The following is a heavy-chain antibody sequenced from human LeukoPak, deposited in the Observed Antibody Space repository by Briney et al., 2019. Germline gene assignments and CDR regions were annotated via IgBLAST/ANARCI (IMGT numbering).Heavy chain of an antibody. Sequence: GGSLRLSCAASGFTVSNFWTHWVRQAPGQGLVWVSRINIDGTSTKYADSVKGPLTIPRYTTKNPLYLQMNSLTVEDTAVYYCARETWSRGGDAFDIWGRGTMVTVSS. CDR1: GFTVSNFW. J-gene: IGHJ3*02. CDR3: ARETWSRGGDAFDI. V-gene: IGHV3-74*01. D-gene: IGHD3-10*01. CDR2: INIDGTST.